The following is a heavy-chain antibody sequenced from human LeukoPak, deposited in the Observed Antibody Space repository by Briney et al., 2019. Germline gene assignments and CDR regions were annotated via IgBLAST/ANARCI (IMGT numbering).Heavy chain of an antibody. CDR1: GYTFTSYA. J-gene: IGHJ4*02. D-gene: IGHD3-10*01. V-gene: IGHV7-4-1*02. CDR3: AGVRGSLWFGELLDPDY. Sequence: ASVKVSCKASGYTFTSYAMNWVRQAPGQGLEWMGWINTNTGNPTYAQGFTGRFVFSLDTSVSTAYLQISSLKAEDTAVYYCAGVRGSLWFGELLDPDYWGQGTLVTVSS. CDR2: INTNTGNP.